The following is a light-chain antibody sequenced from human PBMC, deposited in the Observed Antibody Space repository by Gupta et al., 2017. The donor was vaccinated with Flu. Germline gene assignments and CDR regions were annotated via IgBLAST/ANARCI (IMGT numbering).Light chain of an antibody. J-gene: IGKJ1*01. CDR1: QGITNY. CDR3: QKDDTAPWT. CDR2: DAS. Sequence: DIETTQSPSTLSASIGDRVTIPCRASQGITNYLAWYQQKPGKGPKLLIYDASTLESGVPSRFSGSGSGTDFALTISSLQPEDVATYYCQKDDTAPWTFGQGTKVEIK. V-gene: IGKV1-27*01.